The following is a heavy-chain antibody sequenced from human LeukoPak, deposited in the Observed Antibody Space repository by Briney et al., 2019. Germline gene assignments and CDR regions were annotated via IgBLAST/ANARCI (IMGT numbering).Heavy chain of an antibody. D-gene: IGHD5-12*01. V-gene: IGHV4-59*01. CDR1: GDSISSYY. CDR2: FYYSGYT. CDR3: ARGPLDSGYTYFDY. J-gene: IGHJ4*02. Sequence: PSETLSLTCTVSGDSISSYYWSWIRQPPGKGLEWIGCFYYSGYTNYNPSLKSRLTISVDTSKNQFSLKLSSVTAADTAVYYCARGPLDSGYTYFDYWGRGTLVSVAS.